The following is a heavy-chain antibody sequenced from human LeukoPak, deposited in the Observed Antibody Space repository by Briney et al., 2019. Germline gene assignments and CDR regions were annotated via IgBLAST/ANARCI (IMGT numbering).Heavy chain of an antibody. Sequence: SETLSLTCTVSGGSISSGSYYWSWIRQPAGKGLEWIGRIYTSGSTNYNPSLKSRVTISVDTSKNQFSLKLSSVTAADTAVYYCARQSTIFGVVITSHFDYWGQGTLVTVPS. D-gene: IGHD3-3*01. J-gene: IGHJ4*02. CDR1: GGSISSGSYY. CDR2: IYTSGST. CDR3: ARQSTIFGVVITSHFDY. V-gene: IGHV4-61*02.